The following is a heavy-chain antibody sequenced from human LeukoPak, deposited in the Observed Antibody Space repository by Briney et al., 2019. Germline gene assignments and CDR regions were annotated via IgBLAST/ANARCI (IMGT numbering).Heavy chain of an antibody. V-gene: IGHV4-59*08. CDR1: GGSISSYY. CDR3: ACQTNDASDI. CDR2: IYYSGST. J-gene: IGHJ3*02. Sequence: SETLSLTCTVSGGSISSYYWSWIRQPPGKGLEWIGYIYYSGSTNYNPSPKSRVTISVDTSKNQFSLKLSSVTAADTAVYYCACQTNDASDIWGQGTMVTVSS.